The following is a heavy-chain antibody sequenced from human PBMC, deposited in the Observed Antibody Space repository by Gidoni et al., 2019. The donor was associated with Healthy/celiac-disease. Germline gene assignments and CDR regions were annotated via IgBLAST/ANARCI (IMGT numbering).Heavy chain of an antibody. CDR1: GGSFSGYY. J-gene: IGHJ4*02. Sequence: QVQLQQWGAGLLKPSETLSLTCAVYGGSFSGYYWSWIRPPPGKGLEWIGEINHSGNTNYNPSLKSRVTISVDTSKTQFSLKLSSVTAADTAVYYCARMYSSSSRADYWGQGTLVTVSS. CDR3: ARMYSSSSRADY. CDR2: INHSGNT. V-gene: IGHV4-34*01. D-gene: IGHD6-6*01.